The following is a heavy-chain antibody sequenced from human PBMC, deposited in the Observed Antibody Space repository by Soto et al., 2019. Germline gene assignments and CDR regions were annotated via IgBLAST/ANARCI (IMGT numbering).Heavy chain of an antibody. Sequence: SVKVSCKASGGTFSSYAISWVRQAPGQGLEWMGGIIPIFGTANYAQKFQGRVTITADESTSTAYMELSSLRSEDTAVYYCATAAYDLVTGYYNGGAFEIWGQGTMVNVSS. CDR3: ATAAYDLVTGYYNGGAFEI. D-gene: IGHD3-9*01. V-gene: IGHV1-69*13. CDR1: GGTFSSYA. J-gene: IGHJ3*02. CDR2: IIPIFGTA.